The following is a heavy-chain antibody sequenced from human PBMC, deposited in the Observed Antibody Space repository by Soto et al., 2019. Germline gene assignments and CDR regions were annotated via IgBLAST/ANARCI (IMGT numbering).Heavy chain of an antibody. CDR1: GGSFSGDY. CDR3: ARDRAATVGATHGYYYYGMDV. J-gene: IGHJ6*02. CDR2: INHSGST. D-gene: IGHD1-26*01. Sequence: SETLSLTCAVYGGSFSGDYWSWIRQPPGKGLEWIGEINHSGSTNYNPSLKSRVTISVDTSKNQSSLKLSSVTAADTAVYYCARDRAATVGATHGYYYYGMDVWGQGTTVTVSS. V-gene: IGHV4-34*01.